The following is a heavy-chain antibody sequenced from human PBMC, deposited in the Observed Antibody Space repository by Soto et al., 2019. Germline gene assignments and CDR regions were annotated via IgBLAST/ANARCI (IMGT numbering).Heavy chain of an antibody. CDR2: ISGSGGST. J-gene: IGHJ4*02. V-gene: IGHV3-23*01. CDR3: VKGSSASRPYYFDY. CDR1: GFTFSSYA. D-gene: IGHD3-22*01. Sequence: GGSLRLSCAASGFTFSSYAMSWVRQAPGKGLEWVSAISGSGGSTYYADSVKGRFTISRDNSKNTLYLQMTSLRAEDTALYYCVKGSSASRPYYFDYWGQGTLVTVSS.